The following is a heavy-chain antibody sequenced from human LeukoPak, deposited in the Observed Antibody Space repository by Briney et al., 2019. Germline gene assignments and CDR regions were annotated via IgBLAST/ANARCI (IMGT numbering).Heavy chain of an antibody. CDR2: IYYSGST. Sequence: PSETLSLTCTVSGGSISSGGYYWSWIRQHPGKGLEWIGYIYYSGSTNYNPSLKSRVTISVDTSKNQFSLKLSSVTAADTAVYYCARHMTMVRGVTSIFDYWGQGTLVTVSS. J-gene: IGHJ4*02. D-gene: IGHD3-10*01. CDR1: GGSISSGGYY. CDR3: ARHMTMVRGVTSIFDY. V-gene: IGHV4-61*08.